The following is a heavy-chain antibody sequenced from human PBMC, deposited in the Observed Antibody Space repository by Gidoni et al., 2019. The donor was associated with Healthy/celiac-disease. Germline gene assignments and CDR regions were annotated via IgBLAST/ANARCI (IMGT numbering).Heavy chain of an antibody. D-gene: IGHD5-18*01. V-gene: IGHV1-8*01. CDR2: MKPNSGNT. J-gene: IGHJ5*02. CDR3: ARGVRGGGYPGWFDP. CDR1: GSTFTSYD. Sequence: QVQLTQSGAEVRKSGASVEVSCKAPGSTFTSYDINWVRQATGQVLEWRGWMKPNSGNTGYAHKVQVRVTMTRDTSISTAYRQLSSLRSEDTAVYYCARGVRGGGYPGWFDPGGKGTLVTVSS.